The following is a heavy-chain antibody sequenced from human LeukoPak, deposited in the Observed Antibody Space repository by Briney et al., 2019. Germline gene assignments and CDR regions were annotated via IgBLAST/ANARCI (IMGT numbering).Heavy chain of an antibody. CDR3: ARGGYYGSGRYYFDS. V-gene: IGHV3-7*01. CDR2: IKQDGREE. CDR1: GFIFKSYW. Sequence: HPGGSLRLSCAASGFIFKSYWMSWVRQAPGKGLEWVANIKQDGREENYVDSVRGRFTISRDNAKKSLYLQMNSLRAEDTAVYYCARGGYYGSGRYYFDSWGQGTLVTVSS. J-gene: IGHJ4*02. D-gene: IGHD3-3*01.